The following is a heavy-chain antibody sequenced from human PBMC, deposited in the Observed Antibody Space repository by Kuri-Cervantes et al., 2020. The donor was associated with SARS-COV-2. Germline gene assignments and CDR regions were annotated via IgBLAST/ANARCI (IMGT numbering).Heavy chain of an antibody. CDR2: IDPNSGGT. V-gene: IGHV1-2*04. D-gene: IGHD3-10*01. CDR1: GYSFNDYY. J-gene: IGHJ4*02. CDR3: AREYYYGSGRYYGAFDH. Sequence: SVKLSCKASGYSFNDYYIYWVRQAPGQGLEWMGWIDPNSGGTNYAQKFQGWVTMTRDTSLSISYMELSRLTSDDTAVYYCAREYYYGSGRYYGAFDHWGQGTPVTVSS.